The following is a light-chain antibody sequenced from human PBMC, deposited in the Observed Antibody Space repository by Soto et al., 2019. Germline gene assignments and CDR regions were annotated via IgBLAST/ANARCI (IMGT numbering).Light chain of an antibody. V-gene: IGKV3-11*01. CDR2: DAS. CDR3: QQRNNWPRIT. Sequence: EVLLTQSPATLSLSPGERATLSCRASQSVGSDVAWYQQKPGQAPRRLIYDASKRATDIPTRFSGSGSGTDFTLTISSLEPEDFAVYYCQQRNNWPRITFGQGTRLEIK. J-gene: IGKJ5*01. CDR1: QSVGSD.